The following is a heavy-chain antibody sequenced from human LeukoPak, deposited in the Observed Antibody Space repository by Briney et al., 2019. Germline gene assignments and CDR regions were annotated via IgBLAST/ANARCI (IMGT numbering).Heavy chain of an antibody. J-gene: IGHJ4*02. CDR1: GFTFNSYA. V-gene: IGHV3-30*04. Sequence: GGSLRLSCAASGFTFNSYAMHWVRQAPGKGLEWVAVISYDGSSKYYADSVKGRFTISRDNSKNTLYLQMNSLRAEDTAVYYCARVPYYYDAPYYFDYWGQGTLVTVSS. D-gene: IGHD3-22*01. CDR2: ISYDGSSK. CDR3: ARVPYYYDAPYYFDY.